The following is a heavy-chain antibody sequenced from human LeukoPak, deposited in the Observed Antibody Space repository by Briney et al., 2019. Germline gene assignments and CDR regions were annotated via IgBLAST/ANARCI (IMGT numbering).Heavy chain of an antibody. Sequence: GASVKVSCKASGYTFSSYGISWVRLAPGQGHEWMGWIIAYKGNTNYRQKHQGRVTMTTDTSTSTAYMDLRSLRSDDTAIYYCARDSPDGSGTYYNDSPDYWGQGTLVTVSS. CDR2: IIAYKGNT. CDR1: GYTFSSYG. J-gene: IGHJ4*02. V-gene: IGHV1-18*01. CDR3: ARDSPDGSGTYYNDSPDY. D-gene: IGHD3-10*01.